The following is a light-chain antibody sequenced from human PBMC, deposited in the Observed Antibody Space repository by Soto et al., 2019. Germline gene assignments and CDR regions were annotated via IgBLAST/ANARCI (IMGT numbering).Light chain of an antibody. V-gene: IGKV3-15*01. CDR3: QQYNNWLT. CDR1: QSVSSN. Sequence: EIVMTQSPATLSVSPGERATLSCRASQSVSSNLAWYQQKLGQAPRLLIYGTSTRATGIPARFSGSGSGTEFTLTISSLQSEDFAVYYCQQYNNWLTFGGGTKVEIK. CDR2: GTS. J-gene: IGKJ4*01.